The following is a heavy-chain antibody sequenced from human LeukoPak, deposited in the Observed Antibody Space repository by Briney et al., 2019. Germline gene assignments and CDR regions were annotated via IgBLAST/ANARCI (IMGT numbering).Heavy chain of an antibody. Sequence: SETLSLTCTVSGDSISSSPYYWGWIRQPPGKGLQWIGSIYYSGSTYYNPSLTSRVTISVDTSKNQFSLKLKSVTAADTAVYYCARVSKGSGSYYFDYWGQGTLVTVSS. D-gene: IGHD3-10*01. CDR1: GDSISSSPYY. CDR2: IYYSGST. J-gene: IGHJ4*02. V-gene: IGHV4-39*07. CDR3: ARVSKGSGSYYFDY.